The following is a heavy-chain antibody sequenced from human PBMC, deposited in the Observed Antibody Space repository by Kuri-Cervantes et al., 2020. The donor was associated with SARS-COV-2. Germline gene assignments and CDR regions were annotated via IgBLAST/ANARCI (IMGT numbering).Heavy chain of an antibody. CDR3: ARRIAAAGYYYYYGMDV. D-gene: IGHD6-13*01. J-gene: IGHJ6*02. CDR1: GYTFTSYG. Sequence: GESLKISCKASGYTFTSYGISWVRQAPGQGLEWMGWISAYNGNTNYAQKPQGRVTMTTDTSTSTAYMELRSLRSDDTAVYYCARRIAAAGYYYYYGMDVWGQGTTVTVSS. V-gene: IGHV1-18*04. CDR2: ISAYNGNT.